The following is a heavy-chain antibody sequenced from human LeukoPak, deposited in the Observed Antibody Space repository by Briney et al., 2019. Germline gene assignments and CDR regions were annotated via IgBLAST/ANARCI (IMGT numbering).Heavy chain of an antibody. CDR3: ARRSNVGIVTTIFDS. CDR2: VYYSGST. Sequence: SETLSLTCAVSGGSMNGYFWHWLRQSPGKGLEWIGYVYYSGSTIYNPSLKTRVTILVDTSNNQFSLNLTSVTAADTAVYYCARRSNVGIVTTIFDSWGQGTLVTVSS. V-gene: IGHV4-59*08. CDR1: GGSMNGYF. D-gene: IGHD5-12*01. J-gene: IGHJ4*02.